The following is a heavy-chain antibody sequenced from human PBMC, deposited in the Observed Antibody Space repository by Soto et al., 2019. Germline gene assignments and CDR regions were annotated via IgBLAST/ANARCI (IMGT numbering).Heavy chain of an antibody. J-gene: IGHJ4*02. CDR3: AKYQPMTQPRPYFDY. CDR1: GFTFSSYA. CDR2: ISSSGGST. V-gene: IGHV3-23*01. D-gene: IGHD3-22*01. Sequence: EVQLLESGGDLIQPGGSQRLSCAASGFTFSSYAMRWVRQAPGKGLGWVSAISSSGGSTFYADSVKGRFTISRDNSRNTLYLQMNSLRAEDTAIYYCAKYQPMTQPRPYFDYWGQGTVVIVSS.